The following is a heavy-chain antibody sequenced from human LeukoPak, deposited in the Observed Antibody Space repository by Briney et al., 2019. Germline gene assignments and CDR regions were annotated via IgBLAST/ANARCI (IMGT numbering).Heavy chain of an antibody. J-gene: IGHJ6*02. V-gene: IGHV3-7*04. CDR2: IKQDGSEK. Sequence: GGSLRLSCAASGFAFSSYWMSWVRQAPGKGLEWVANIKQDGSEKYYVDSVKGRFTISRDNAKNSLYLQMNSLRAEDTAVYYCARDRDQQLPRYYYYGMDVWGQGTTVTVSS. CDR1: GFAFSSYW. D-gene: IGHD6-13*01. CDR3: ARDRDQQLPRYYYYGMDV.